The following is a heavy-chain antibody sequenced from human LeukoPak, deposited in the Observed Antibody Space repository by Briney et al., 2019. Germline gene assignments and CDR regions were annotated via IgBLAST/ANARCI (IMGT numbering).Heavy chain of an antibody. CDR3: ARHGARYGDYVLIDWYFDL. Sequence: PSETLSLTCTVSGGSISSSSYSWGWIRQPPGKGPEWIGSIYYSGSTYYSPSPQSRVTISVDTSTNQFSLKLNSVTAADTAVYYGARHGARYGDYVLIDWYFDLWGGGTLVTVSS. J-gene: IGHJ2*01. D-gene: IGHD4-17*01. CDR2: IYYSGST. V-gene: IGHV4-39*01. CDR1: GGSISSSSYS.